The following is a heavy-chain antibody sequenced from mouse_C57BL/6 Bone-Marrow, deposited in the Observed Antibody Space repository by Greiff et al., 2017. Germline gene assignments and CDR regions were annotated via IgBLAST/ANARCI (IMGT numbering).Heavy chain of an antibody. CDR1: GYTFTSYW. CDR2: IHPNSGST. J-gene: IGHJ2*01. V-gene: IGHV1-64*01. Sequence: VKLQQPGAELVKPGASVKLSCKASGYTFTSYWMHWVKQRPGQGLEWIGMIHPNSGSTNYNEKFKSKATLTVDKSSSTAYMQLSSLTSEDSAVYYCARSDGSYYFDYWGQGTTLTVSS. CDR3: ARSDGSYYFDY. D-gene: IGHD1-1*01.